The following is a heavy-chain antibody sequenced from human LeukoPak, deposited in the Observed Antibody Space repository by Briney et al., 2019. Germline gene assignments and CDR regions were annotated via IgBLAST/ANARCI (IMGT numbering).Heavy chain of an antibody. Sequence: SETLSLTCAVYGASYNAYYWSWIRQPPGKGLEWIGDIDHRGTATYNPSLKSRLSISADASKNQFSLKLNSVTDADTAVYYCAVGITILGVAASFDSWGQGDLVIVSS. D-gene: IGHD3-3*01. V-gene: IGHV4-34*01. CDR1: GASYNAYY. CDR3: AVGITILGVAASFDS. J-gene: IGHJ4*02. CDR2: IDHRGTA.